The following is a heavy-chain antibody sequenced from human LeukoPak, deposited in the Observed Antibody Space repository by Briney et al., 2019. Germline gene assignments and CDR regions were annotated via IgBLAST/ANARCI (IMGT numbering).Heavy chain of an antibody. CDR2: IYYSGST. CDR3: AGSYGSGSQGFDY. J-gene: IGHJ4*02. Sequence: SSETLSLTCTVSGGSISSYYWSWIRQPPGKGLEWIGYIYYSGSTNYNPSLKSRVTISVDTSKNQFSLKLSSVTAADTAVYYCAGSYGSGSQGFDYWGQGTLVTVSS. V-gene: IGHV4-59*08. CDR1: GGSISSYY. D-gene: IGHD3-10*01.